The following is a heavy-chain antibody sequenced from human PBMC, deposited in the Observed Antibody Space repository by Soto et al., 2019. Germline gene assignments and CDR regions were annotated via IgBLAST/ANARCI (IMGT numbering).Heavy chain of an antibody. D-gene: IGHD3-10*01. CDR3: ARDSGYGSGSSVNHYLDC. J-gene: IGHJ4*01. CDR1: GYKFGSAW. CDR2: IKPGTSDI. Sequence: GESLKISCNGVGYKFGSAWIGWVRQMPGKGLEWMGIIKPGTSDIRYSPSCRGHVTISADEAVSTAYLQWSSLKASDTAMYYCARDSGYGSGSSVNHYLDCWGRGTLVTVSS. V-gene: IGHV5-51*01.